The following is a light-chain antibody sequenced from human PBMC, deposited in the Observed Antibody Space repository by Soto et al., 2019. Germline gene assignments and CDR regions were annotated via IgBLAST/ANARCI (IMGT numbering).Light chain of an antibody. J-gene: IGKJ1*01. CDR1: QSISDT. CDR3: QQYNNWPWT. V-gene: IGKV3-15*01. CDR2: SAS. Sequence: EIVMTQSPATLSVSPLAGAHLXGRASQSISDTLAWYQQRPGQAPRLLIYSASSRAPAFPARFSGSGSGTDFTLTISSLQSEDSAVYYCQQYNNWPWTFGQGTKVDIK.